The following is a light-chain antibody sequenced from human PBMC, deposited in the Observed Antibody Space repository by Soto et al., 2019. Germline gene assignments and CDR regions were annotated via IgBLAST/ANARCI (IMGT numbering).Light chain of an antibody. V-gene: IGKV3-15*01. CDR3: QHYNSYSEA. J-gene: IGKJ1*01. CDR2: GAS. Sequence: EIVMTQSPDTLSVSPGERAILSCRASQSVNNNLAWYQQRPGHAPRLLIYGASTRATGIPARFSGSGSGTEFILTISSLQSEDFATYYCQHYNSYSEAFGQGTKVELK. CDR1: QSVNNN.